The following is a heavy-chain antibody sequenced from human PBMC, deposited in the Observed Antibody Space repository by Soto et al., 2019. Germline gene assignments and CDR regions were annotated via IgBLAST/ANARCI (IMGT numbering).Heavy chain of an antibody. CDR1: GFSVSENY. V-gene: IGHV3-53*01. CDR2: IESGGNS. J-gene: IGHJ6*02. Sequence: GGSLRLSCVASGFSVSENYMNWVRQAPGKGLEWVSVIESGGNSYYADSVKGRFIISRDNSKNTLYLQMNSLRAEDTAVYYCAKETPSYYYGMDVWGQGTTVTVSS. CDR3: AKETPSYYYGMDV.